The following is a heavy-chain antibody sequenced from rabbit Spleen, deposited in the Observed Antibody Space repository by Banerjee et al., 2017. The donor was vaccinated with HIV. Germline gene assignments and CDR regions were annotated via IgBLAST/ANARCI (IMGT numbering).Heavy chain of an antibody. V-gene: IGHV1S45*01. CDR2: INAVTGKA. CDR3: ARDLVGVIGWNFYL. CDR1: GFSFSNKAV. D-gene: IGHD1-1*01. Sequence: QEQLVESGGGLVKPEGSLKLSCTASGFSFSNKAVMCWVRQPPGKGLEWIACINAVTGKAVYASWAKGRFTFSKTSSTTVTLRMTSLTAADRAAYFCARDLVGVIGWNFYLWGQGTLVTVS. J-gene: IGHJ4*01.